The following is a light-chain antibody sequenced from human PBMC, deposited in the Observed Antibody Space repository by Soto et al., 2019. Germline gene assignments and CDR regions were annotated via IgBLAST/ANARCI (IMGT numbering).Light chain of an antibody. CDR1: SSNVGRNS. Sequence: QSVLTQPASASGTPGQGLTISCSGSSSNVGRNSVTWYQQLPGTAPKLLIYGNNQRPSGVPDRFSGSKSGTSASLAISGLQSEDEADYYCATWDDYLNVYVFGTGTKVTVL. CDR2: GNN. CDR3: ATWDDYLNVYV. V-gene: IGLV1-44*01. J-gene: IGLJ1*01.